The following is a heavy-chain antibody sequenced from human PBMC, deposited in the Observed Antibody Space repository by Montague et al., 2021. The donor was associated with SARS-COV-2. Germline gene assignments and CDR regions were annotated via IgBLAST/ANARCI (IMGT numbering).Heavy chain of an antibody. CDR3: ATLSRRTAAGTWDYFGLDV. Sequence: SQTLSLTCRVSGDSISTSTWWTWVRQTPGKGLEWIGEIFHSGTINYNPSLKSRVSISVDKSNNQFSLRLSSLIAADTAVYYCATLSRRTAAGTWDYFGLDVWGQGTTVVVS. CDR1: GDSISTSTW. CDR2: IFHSGTI. V-gene: IGHV4-4*02. J-gene: IGHJ6*02. D-gene: IGHD6-13*01.